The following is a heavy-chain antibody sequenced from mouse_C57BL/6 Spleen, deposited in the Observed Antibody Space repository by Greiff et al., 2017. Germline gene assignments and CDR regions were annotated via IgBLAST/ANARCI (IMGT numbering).Heavy chain of an antibody. V-gene: IGHV1-22*01. D-gene: IGHD2-3*01. Sequence: EVQLQQSGPELVKPGASVKMSCKASGYTFTDYNMHWVKQSHGKSLEWIGYINPNNGGTSYNQKFKGKATLTVNKSSSTAYMELRSLTSEDSAVYYCARTHDDGYYVPFAYWGQGTLVTVSA. CDR1: GYTFTDYN. CDR2: INPNNGGT. J-gene: IGHJ3*01. CDR3: ARTHDDGYYVPFAY.